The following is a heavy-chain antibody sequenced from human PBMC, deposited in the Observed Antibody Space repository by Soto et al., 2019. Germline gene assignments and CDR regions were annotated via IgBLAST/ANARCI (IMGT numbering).Heavy chain of an antibody. D-gene: IGHD2-21*02. Sequence: QVQLVQSGAEVQKPGSSVKVSCKASGGTFSSYAISWVRQAPGQGLEWMGGIIPIFGTANYAQKFQGRVTITADEATSTAYMELSSLRSEDTAVYYCARVLGGYFDDGNYYYGMDVWGQGTTVTVSS. J-gene: IGHJ6*02. CDR2: IIPIFGTA. CDR1: GGTFSSYA. V-gene: IGHV1-69*01. CDR3: ARVLGGYFDDGNYYYGMDV.